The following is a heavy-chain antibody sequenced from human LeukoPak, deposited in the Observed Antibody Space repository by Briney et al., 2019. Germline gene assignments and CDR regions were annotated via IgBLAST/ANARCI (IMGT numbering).Heavy chain of an antibody. CDR1: GGSISSYY. Sequence: SEALSLTCTVSGGSISSYYWSWIRQPPGKGLEWIGYIYYSGSTNYNPSLKSRVTISVDTSKNQFSLKLSSVTAADTAVYYCARRRPYYDSSGYYYNYFDYWGQGTLVTVSS. CDR2: IYYSGST. J-gene: IGHJ4*02. V-gene: IGHV4-59*08. CDR3: ARRRPYYDSSGYYYNYFDY. D-gene: IGHD3-22*01.